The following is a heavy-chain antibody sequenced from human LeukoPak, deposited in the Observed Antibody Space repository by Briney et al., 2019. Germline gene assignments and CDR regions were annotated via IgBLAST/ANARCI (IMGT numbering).Heavy chain of an antibody. V-gene: IGHV3-23*01. D-gene: IGHD3-10*02. CDR3: AELGITMIGGV. CDR2: IRNSGSYT. Sequence: PGGTLRLSCAASGFTFSSYGMSWVRQAPGKGLEWVSGIRNSGSYTYYADSVKGRFTISRDNSKNTLYLQMNSLRAEDTAVYYCAELGITMIGGVWGKGTTVTISS. CDR1: GFTFSSYG. J-gene: IGHJ6*04.